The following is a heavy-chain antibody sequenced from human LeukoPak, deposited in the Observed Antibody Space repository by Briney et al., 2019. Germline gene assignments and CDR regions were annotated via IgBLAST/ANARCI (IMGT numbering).Heavy chain of an antibody. V-gene: IGHV4-59*12. CDR1: GGSISSYY. J-gene: IGHJ4*02. CDR3: ARRGV. CDR2: SYYSGST. D-gene: IGHD3-10*01. Sequence: SETLSLTCTVSGGSISSYYWSWIRQPPGKGLEWIGYSYYSGSTNYNPSLKSRVSTSIDTSKSQFSLKLSSVTAADTAVYYCARRGVWGQGTLVTVSS.